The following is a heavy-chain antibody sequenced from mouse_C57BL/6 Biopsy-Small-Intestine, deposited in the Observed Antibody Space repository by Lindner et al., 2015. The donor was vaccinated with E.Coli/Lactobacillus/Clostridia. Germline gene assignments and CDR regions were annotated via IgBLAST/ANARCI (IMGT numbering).Heavy chain of an antibody. CDR3: ARSLYYGSSWDY. J-gene: IGHJ2*01. Sequence: VQLQESGPELVKPGASVKIPCKASGYTFTDYNMDWVKQSHGKSLEWIGDINPNNGGTIYNQKFKGKATLTVDKSSSTAYMELRSLTSEDTAVYYCARSLYYGSSWDYWGQGTTLTVSS. V-gene: IGHV1-18*01. CDR2: INPNNGGT. CDR1: GYTFTDYN. D-gene: IGHD1-1*01.